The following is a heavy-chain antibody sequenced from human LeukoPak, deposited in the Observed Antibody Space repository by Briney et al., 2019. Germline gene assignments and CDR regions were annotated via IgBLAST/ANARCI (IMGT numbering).Heavy chain of an antibody. Sequence: GRSLRLSCAASGFTFSSYGMHWVRQAPGKGLEWVAVISYDGSNKYYADSVKGRFTISRDNSKNTLYLQMNSLRAEDTAVYYCARGLRETGFDSWGQGTLVTVSS. CDR2: ISYDGSNK. J-gene: IGHJ4*02. D-gene: IGHD1-1*01. CDR3: ARGLRETGFDS. CDR1: GFTFSSYG. V-gene: IGHV3-30*03.